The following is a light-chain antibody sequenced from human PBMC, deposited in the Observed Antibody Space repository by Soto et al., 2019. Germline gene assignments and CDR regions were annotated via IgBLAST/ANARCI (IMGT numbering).Light chain of an antibody. CDR1: QSISSY. CDR3: QQNYSTPYS. Sequence: DIQMTQSPSSLSASVGDRVTITCRASQSISSYLNWYQQKPGKAPKVLIYAASSFQSGVPSRFSGSGSGTDFTLTIISLQPEDFATYYCQQNYSTPYSFGHGTKVDI. J-gene: IGKJ2*01. V-gene: IGKV1-39*01. CDR2: AAS.